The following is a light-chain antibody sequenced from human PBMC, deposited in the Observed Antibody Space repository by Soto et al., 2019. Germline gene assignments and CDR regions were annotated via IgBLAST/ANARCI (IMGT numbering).Light chain of an antibody. CDR2: GAS. V-gene: IGKV3-20*01. CDR3: QQYDSSPYT. J-gene: IGKJ2*01. Sequence: EIVLTQSPGTLSLSPGERATLSCRASQSVSNNYLAWYQQKPGHAPRLLIYGASSRATGIPDRFSGSGSGTDFTLTISRLEPEDFAVYSCQQYDSSPYTFGQGTKLEIK. CDR1: QSVSNNY.